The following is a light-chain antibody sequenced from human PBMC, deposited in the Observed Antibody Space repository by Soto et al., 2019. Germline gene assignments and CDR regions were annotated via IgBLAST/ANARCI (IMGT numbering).Light chain of an antibody. Sequence: QSALTQPASVSGSPGQSITISCTGTSSDVGGYNYVSWYQQHPDKAPKLMIYDVNNRPSGVSNRFSGSKSGNTASLTISGLQAEDEADYYCSSYTRSSTVIFGGGTKLTVL. CDR3: SSYTRSSTVI. V-gene: IGLV2-14*01. CDR1: SSDVGGYNY. CDR2: DVN. J-gene: IGLJ2*01.